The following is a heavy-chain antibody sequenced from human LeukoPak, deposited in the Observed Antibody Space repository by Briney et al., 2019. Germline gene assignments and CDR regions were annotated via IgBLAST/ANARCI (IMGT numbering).Heavy chain of an antibody. J-gene: IGHJ5*02. CDR3: AKDDYGYWFDP. CDR2: ITDAGGST. D-gene: IGHD3-10*01. CDR1: GFTFSSYA. Sequence: GGSLRLSCAASGFTFSSYAMSWVRQAPGKGLVGVSSITDAGGSTDYAVSVKGRFTISRDNSKNTLYVQLNSLIAEGTAVYYCAKDDYGYWFDPWGQGTRVTVSS. V-gene: IGHV3-23*01.